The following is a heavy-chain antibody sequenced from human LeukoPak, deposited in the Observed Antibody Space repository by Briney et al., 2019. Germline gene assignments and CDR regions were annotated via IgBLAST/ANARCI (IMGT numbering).Heavy chain of an antibody. D-gene: IGHD3-3*01. CDR2: INHSGST. CDR3: ARGGMTIFGVDIGRAFDY. V-gene: IGHV4-34*01. Sequence: MSSETLSLTCAVYGGSFSGYYWSWIRQPPGKGLEWIGEINHSGSTNYNPSLKSRVTISVDTSKNQFSLKLSSVTAADTAVYYCARGGMTIFGVDIGRAFDYWGQGTLVTVSS. J-gene: IGHJ4*02. CDR1: GGSFSGYY.